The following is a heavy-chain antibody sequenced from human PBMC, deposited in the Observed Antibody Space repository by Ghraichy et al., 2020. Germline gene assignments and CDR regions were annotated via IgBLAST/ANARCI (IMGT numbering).Heavy chain of an antibody. CDR2: IHGGSAGT. J-gene: IGHJ4*02. Sequence: GGSLRLSCTASGFSFRNFAMSWVRQAPGRGPEWVSSIHGGSAGTYYADSVKGRFTISRDNSKNTLYLQMNSLRAEDTAVYYCARDPPETPGWELLYWGQGTLVTVSS. V-gene: IGHV3-23*01. CDR3: ARDPPETPGWELLY. CDR1: GFSFRNFA. D-gene: IGHD1-26*01.